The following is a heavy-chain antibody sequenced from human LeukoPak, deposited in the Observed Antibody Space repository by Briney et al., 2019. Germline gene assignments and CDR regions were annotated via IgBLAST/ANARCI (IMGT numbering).Heavy chain of an antibody. CDR3: AKAVVGTGTFGYMDV. CDR1: GFTFSNYV. Sequence: PGGSLRLSCAASGFTFSNYVMHWVRQAPGKGLEWVAFIRYDGSNKYYAGSVKGRFTISRDNSWNTLHLQMNSLRADDTALYYCAKAVVGTGTFGYMDVWGKGTTVTI. D-gene: IGHD1-14*01. CDR2: IRYDGSNK. J-gene: IGHJ6*03. V-gene: IGHV3-30*02.